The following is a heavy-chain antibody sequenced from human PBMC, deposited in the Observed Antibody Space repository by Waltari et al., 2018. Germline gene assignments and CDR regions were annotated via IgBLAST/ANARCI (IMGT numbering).Heavy chain of an antibody. CDR1: GGSISSSSYY. CDR2: IYYSGRT. J-gene: IGHJ4*02. V-gene: IGHV4-39*07. CDR3: ARAVDYYGSGSYKYYFDY. D-gene: IGHD3-10*01. Sequence: QLQLQESGPGLVKPSETLSLTCTVSGGSISSSSYYWGWIRQPPGKGLEWIGSIYYSGRTSYNPSLKSRVTISGDTSKNQFSLKLSSVTAADTAVYYCARAVDYYGSGSYKYYFDYWGQGTLVTVSS.